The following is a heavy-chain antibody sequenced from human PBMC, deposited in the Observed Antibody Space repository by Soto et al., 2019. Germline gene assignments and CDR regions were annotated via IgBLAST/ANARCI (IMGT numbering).Heavy chain of an antibody. D-gene: IGHD6-19*01. J-gene: IGHJ4*02. Sequence: QVQLVESGGGVVQPGRSLRVSCAASGFTFSIYAMHWVRQAPGTGLEWVAVISYDGTKTYYADSVKGRFTISRDNSKNTAYLQMNSLRDEDTAVYYCATGRGARRQWHIDHCAYWGQGTLVTVSP. V-gene: IGHV3-30*03. CDR2: ISYDGTKT. CDR1: GFTFSIYA. CDR3: ATGRGARRQWHIDHCAY.